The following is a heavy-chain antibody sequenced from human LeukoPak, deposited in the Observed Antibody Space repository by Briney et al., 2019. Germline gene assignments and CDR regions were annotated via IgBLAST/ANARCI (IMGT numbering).Heavy chain of an antibody. D-gene: IGHD2-15*01. J-gene: IGHJ6*03. V-gene: IGHV3-30-3*01. CDR1: AFHFSSFA. Sequence: GSLRLSCAASAFHFSSFAMEWVRQAPGKGLEGVAVISYDGTKSYYTDSVKGRFTISRDNSKNTVYLQMNSLRAEDTAVYYCANPYCSGGSCYIYYMDVWGKGTTVTVSS. CDR3: ANPYCSGGSCYIYYMDV. CDR2: ISYDGTKS.